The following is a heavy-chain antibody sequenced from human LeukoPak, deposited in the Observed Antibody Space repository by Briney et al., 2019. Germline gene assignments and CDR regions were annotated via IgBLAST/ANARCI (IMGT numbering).Heavy chain of an antibody. CDR3: AREEGETNWFDP. Sequence: VASVTVSCTASGYTFTSYYMHWVRRAPGQGLEWMGIINPSGGSTSYAQKFQGRVTMTRDTSTSTVYMELSSLRSEDTAVYYCAREEGETNWFDPWGQGTLVTVSS. J-gene: IGHJ5*02. CDR1: GYTFTSYY. CDR2: INPSGGST. V-gene: IGHV1-46*01.